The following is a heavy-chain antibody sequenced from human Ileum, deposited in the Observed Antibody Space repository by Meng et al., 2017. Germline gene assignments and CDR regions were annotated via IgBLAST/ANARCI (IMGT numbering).Heavy chain of an antibody. CDR3: AKGSATFDY. CDR1: GFTFSSYG. Sequence: GESLKISCAASGFTFSSYGMSWVRQAPGKGLEWVSAISGSGGSTYYADSVKGRFTISRDNSKNTLYLQMNSLRAEDTAVYYCAKGSATFDYWGQGTLVTVSS. V-gene: IGHV3-23*01. CDR2: ISGSGGST. J-gene: IGHJ4*02.